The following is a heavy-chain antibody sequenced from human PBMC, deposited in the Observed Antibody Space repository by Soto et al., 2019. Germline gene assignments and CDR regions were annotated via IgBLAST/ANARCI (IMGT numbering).Heavy chain of an antibody. CDR3: ARSLLQGDF. D-gene: IGHD2-21*01. CDR2: INPNGGST. J-gene: IGHJ4*02. V-gene: IGHV1-46*01. Sequence: QVQLVQSGAEVKKPGASVKISCKASGYTFIHYYIHWVRQAPGLGLEWMAIINPNGGSTNYAQKFQGRVTVTSDTSTTTVSMELNSLESDDTAVYFCARSLLQGDFWGQGTLVTVSS. CDR1: GYTFIHYY.